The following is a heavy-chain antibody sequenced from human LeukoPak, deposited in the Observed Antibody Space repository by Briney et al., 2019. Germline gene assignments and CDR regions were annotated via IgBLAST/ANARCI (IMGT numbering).Heavy chain of an antibody. D-gene: IGHD6-13*01. V-gene: IGHV3-21*01. CDR3: ARGSSWTTPDY. CDR2: ISSSSSYI. J-gene: IGHJ4*02. CDR1: GFTFSSCA. Sequence: GGSLRLSCAASGFTFSSCAMSWVRQAPGKGLEWVSSISSSSSYIYYADSVKGRFTISRDNAKNSLYLQMNSLRAEDTAVYYCARGSSWTTPDYWGQGTLVTVSS.